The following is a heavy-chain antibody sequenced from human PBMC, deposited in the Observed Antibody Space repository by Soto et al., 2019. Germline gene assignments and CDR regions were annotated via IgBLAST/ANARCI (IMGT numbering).Heavy chain of an antibody. CDR3: ARDLGGWPDY. D-gene: IGHD2-15*01. V-gene: IGHV1-46*01. CDR2: INPSGGSA. J-gene: IGHJ4*02. Sequence: ASVKVSCKASGYTFSIYYMHWVRQAPGQGLEWMGMINPSGGSASYTQKFQGRVTITRDTSTSTTYMELSSLRSEDTAVYYCARDLGGWPDYWGQGTLVTVSS. CDR1: GYTFSIYY.